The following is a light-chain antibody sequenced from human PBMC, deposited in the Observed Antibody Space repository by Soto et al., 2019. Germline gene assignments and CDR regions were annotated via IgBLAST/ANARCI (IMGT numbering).Light chain of an antibody. Sequence: IVLTQSPGTVSLSPGERATLSCRASQRISNSYLAWYQQKPGQAPRLLIYGASSRATGIPERFSGSGSVTDFTLTISRLEPEDFAVYFCQQYGSSPRTFGQGTKVDIK. CDR3: QQYGSSPRT. CDR1: QRISNSY. V-gene: IGKV3-20*01. CDR2: GAS. J-gene: IGKJ1*01.